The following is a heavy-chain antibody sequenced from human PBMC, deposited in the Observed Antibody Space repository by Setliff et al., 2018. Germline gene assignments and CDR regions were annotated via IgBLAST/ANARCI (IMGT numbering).Heavy chain of an antibody. V-gene: IGHV1-69*05. J-gene: IGHJ4*02. CDR2: IIPIFGTA. CDR3: ARINFYVSSGYYYAPEL. D-gene: IGHD3-22*01. CDR1: GGTFSSYA. Sequence: SVKVSCKASGGTFSSYAISWVRQAPGQGLEWMGRIIPIFGTANYAQKFQGRVTVTTDTSTTTAYMELRSLRADDTAVYYCARINFYVSSGYYYAPELWGQGTTVTVSS.